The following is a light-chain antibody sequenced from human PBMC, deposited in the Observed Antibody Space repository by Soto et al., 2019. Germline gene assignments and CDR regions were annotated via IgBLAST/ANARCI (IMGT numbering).Light chain of an antibody. CDR1: QGFRDD. Sequence: AIQMTHSPSSLSASVGDRGTITCRASQGFRDDLAWYQQKPGKAPKRQLYAASSLQGGVPSRFSGSGSGTDFNLTISCLQPVGLETYYGLQVYNCSYTCGLGPQLEVK. J-gene: IGKJ2*01. V-gene: IGKV1-6*01. CDR3: LQVYNCSYT. CDR2: AAS.